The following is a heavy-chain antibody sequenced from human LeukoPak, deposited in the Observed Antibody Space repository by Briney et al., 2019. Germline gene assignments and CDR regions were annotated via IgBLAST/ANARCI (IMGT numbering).Heavy chain of an antibody. CDR1: GFTFSSYA. CDR3: AKRLSVVVPAAPDY. Sequence: GGYLRLSCAASGFTFSSYAMSWVRQAPGKGLEWVSAISGSGGSTYYADSVKGRFTISRDNSKNTLYLQMNSLRAEDTAVYYCAKRLSVVVPAAPDYWGQGTLVTVSS. CDR2: ISGSGGST. V-gene: IGHV3-23*01. D-gene: IGHD2-2*01. J-gene: IGHJ4*02.